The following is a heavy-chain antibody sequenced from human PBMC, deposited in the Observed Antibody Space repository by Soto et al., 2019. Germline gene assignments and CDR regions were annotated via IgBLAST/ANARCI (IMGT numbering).Heavy chain of an antibody. CDR3: ARGSFSSSSSWFDP. J-gene: IGHJ5*02. V-gene: IGHV4-31*03. D-gene: IGHD6-6*01. CDR2: ISYTGRT. Sequence: PSETLSLTCTVSGGSISSDASFWSWIRQLPGRGLEWIGYISYTGRTYYTPSLNSRLTISLDTSKNLFSLSLSAVTAADTAVYFCARGSFSSSSSWFDPWGQGTLVTVSS. CDR1: GGSISSDASF.